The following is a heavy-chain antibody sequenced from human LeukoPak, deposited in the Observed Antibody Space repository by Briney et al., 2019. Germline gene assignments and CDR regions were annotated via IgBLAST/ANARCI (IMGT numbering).Heavy chain of an antibody. CDR1: GYTLTELS. J-gene: IGHJ4*02. V-gene: IGHV1-24*01. CDR3: ATAADRYSYGYGSFDY. CDR2: FDPEDGET. D-gene: IGHD5-18*01. Sequence: ASVKVSCKVSGYTLTELSMHWVRQAPGKGLGWMGGFDPEDGETIYAQKSQGRVTMTEDTSTDTAYMELSSLRSEDTAVYYCATAADRYSYGYGSFDYWGQGTLVTVSS.